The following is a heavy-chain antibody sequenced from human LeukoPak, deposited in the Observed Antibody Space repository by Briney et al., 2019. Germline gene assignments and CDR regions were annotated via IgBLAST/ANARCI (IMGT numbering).Heavy chain of an antibody. V-gene: IGHV3-23*01. Sequence: GGSLRLSCAASGFTLSNYNMNWVRQAPGKGLEWVSVISGNGGTTYYVDSVKGRFTISRDNSKNTVYLEMNSLRADDTAEYYCAKAPKATAGNGNTFDIXXQGTXXTVS. CDR2: ISGNGGTT. D-gene: IGHD6-13*01. CDR1: GFTLSNYN. J-gene: IGHJ3*02. CDR3: AKAPKATAGNGNTFDI.